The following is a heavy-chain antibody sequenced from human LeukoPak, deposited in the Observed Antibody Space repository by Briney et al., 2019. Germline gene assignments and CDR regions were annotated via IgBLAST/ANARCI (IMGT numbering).Heavy chain of an antibody. J-gene: IGHJ4*02. CDR1: GFTFNTYG. Sequence: GGSLRLSCAASGFTFNTYGMSWVRQAPGKGLEWVPGISGSGGSTYYADSVKGRFTISRDNSKNTLYLQMNSLRAEDTAVYYCARGPSGYHNTGGQGTLVTVSS. V-gene: IGHV3-23*01. D-gene: IGHD5-12*01. CDR2: ISGSGGST. CDR3: ARGPSGYHNT.